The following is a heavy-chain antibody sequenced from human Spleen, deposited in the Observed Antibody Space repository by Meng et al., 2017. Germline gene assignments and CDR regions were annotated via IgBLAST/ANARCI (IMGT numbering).Heavy chain of an antibody. V-gene: IGHV4-34*01. Sequence: QSPLPQWGAVLLTPSVLLARPCAVDGGSFSGYYWIWIRQPPGKGLEWIGEINHSGSTNYNPSLKSRVTISVDTSKNQFSLKLSSVTAADTAVYYCARFSGSGWYVWGQGTLVTVSS. J-gene: IGHJ4*02. CDR1: GGSFSGYY. CDR2: INHSGST. CDR3: ARFSGSGWYV. D-gene: IGHD6-19*01.